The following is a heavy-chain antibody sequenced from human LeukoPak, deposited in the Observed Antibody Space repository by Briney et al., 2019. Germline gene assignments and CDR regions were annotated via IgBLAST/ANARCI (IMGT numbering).Heavy chain of an antibody. CDR2: IYYSGST. Sequence: PSETLSLTCTVSGGSISSSSYYWGWIRQPPGKGLEWIGSIYYSGSTYYNPSLKSRVTISADTSKNQFSLKLTSVTAADTAVYYCARTGYCSSTSCYPTNAFDIWGQGTMVTVSS. J-gene: IGHJ3*02. CDR1: GGSISSSSYY. V-gene: IGHV4-39*01. CDR3: ARTGYCSSTSCYPTNAFDI. D-gene: IGHD2-2*01.